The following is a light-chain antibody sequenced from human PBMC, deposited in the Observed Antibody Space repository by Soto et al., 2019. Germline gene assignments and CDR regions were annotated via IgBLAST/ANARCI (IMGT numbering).Light chain of an antibody. Sequence: QSVLTQPPPVSGAPGPRVTISCTWSRSNIGAGYDVHWYQQLPGTAPKLLIYGNSNRPSGVPDRFSGSKSGTSASLAITGLQAEDEADYYCQSYDSSLSGYVFGTGTKVTVL. CDR1: RSNIGAGYD. CDR2: GNS. CDR3: QSYDSSLSGYV. J-gene: IGLJ1*01. V-gene: IGLV1-40*01.